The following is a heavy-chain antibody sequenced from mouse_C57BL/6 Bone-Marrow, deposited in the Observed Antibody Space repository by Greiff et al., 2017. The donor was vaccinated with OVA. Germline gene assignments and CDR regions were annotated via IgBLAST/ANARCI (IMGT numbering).Heavy chain of an antibody. CDR1: GYTFTSYW. D-gene: IGHD1-1*01. V-gene: IGHV1-72*01. CDR3: ARAFRSLGSTGFDV. CDR2: IDPNSGGT. J-gene: IGHJ1*03. Sequence: QVQLKQPGAELVKPGASVKLSCKASGYTFTSYWMHWVKQRPGRGLEWIGRIDPNSGGTKYNEKFKSKATLTVDKPSSTAYMQLSSLTSEDSAVYYCARAFRSLGSTGFDVWGTGTTVTVSS.